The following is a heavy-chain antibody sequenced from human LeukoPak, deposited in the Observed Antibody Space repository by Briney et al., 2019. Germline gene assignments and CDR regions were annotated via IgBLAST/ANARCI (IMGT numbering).Heavy chain of an antibody. CDR3: AKPPSSITMIVVVDKYFQH. J-gene: IGHJ1*01. D-gene: IGHD3-22*01. Sequence: GGSLRLSCAASGFTFSNYAMSWVRQAPGKGLEWVSLISGSGDTTYYAGSVKGRFTISRDNSKNTLYLQMNSLRAEDTAVYYCAKPPSSITMIVVVDKYFQHWGQGTLVTVSS. CDR1: GFTFSNYA. CDR2: ISGSGDTT. V-gene: IGHV3-23*01.